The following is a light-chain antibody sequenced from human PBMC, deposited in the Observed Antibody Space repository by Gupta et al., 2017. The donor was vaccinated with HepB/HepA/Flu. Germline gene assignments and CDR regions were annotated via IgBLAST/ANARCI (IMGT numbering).Light chain of an antibody. CDR3: NSRDSSGNQWV. CDR2: GKN. CDR1: SLRSYY. V-gene: IGLV3-19*01. Sequence: SSELTQDPAVSVALGQTVRITCQGDSLRSYYASWYQQKPGQAPVLVIYGKNNRPSGIPDRFSGSSSGNTASLTITGAQAEDEADYYGNSRDSSGNQWVLGGGTKLT. J-gene: IGLJ3*02.